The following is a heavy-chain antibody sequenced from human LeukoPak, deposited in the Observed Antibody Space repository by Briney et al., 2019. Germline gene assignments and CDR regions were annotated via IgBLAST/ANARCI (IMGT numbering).Heavy chain of an antibody. V-gene: IGHV4-39*01. Sequence: SGTLSLTCTVSGFSTSSSSFYWGWMRQPPGKGLVCVGRISYSGRTYSDPSLESRVTIAVDTFKNQFSLRLSSVTAADTAVYHCARLRAYYYDSSGYYNCDFWGQGTLVSVSS. CDR2: ISYSGRT. D-gene: IGHD3-22*01. CDR1: GFSTSSSSFY. CDR3: ARLRAYYYDSSGYYNCDF. J-gene: IGHJ4*02.